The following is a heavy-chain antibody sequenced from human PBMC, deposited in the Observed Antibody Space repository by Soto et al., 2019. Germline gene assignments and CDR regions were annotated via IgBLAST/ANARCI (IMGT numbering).Heavy chain of an antibody. D-gene: IGHD2-15*01. CDR1: GYSFTSVG. CDR3: ARGNRIEAFDI. CDR2: ISAYNGHT. J-gene: IGHJ3*02. V-gene: IGHV1-18*01. Sequence: ASVKLPCQESGYSFTSVGIGCVRQAPKQGLEWMGWISAYNGHTNYAQKLQGRVTMTTDTSTSTAYMELRSLRSDDTAVYYCARGNRIEAFDIWGQGTMVTVSS.